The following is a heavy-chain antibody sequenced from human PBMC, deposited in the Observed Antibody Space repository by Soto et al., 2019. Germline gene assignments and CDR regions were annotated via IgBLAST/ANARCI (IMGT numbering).Heavy chain of an antibody. CDR1: GYTFTSHA. J-gene: IGHJ6*02. D-gene: IGHD1-26*01. Sequence: ASVKVSCKTSGYTFTSHAITWVRQAPGQGLEWMGWISAYNGNRIYAQMLQGRVTMTTNMSTSTAYMELRSLSSDDTAVYYCARDSFPVSGSYNHYYYGMDVWGQGTTVTVSS. CDR3: ARDSFPVSGSYNHYYYGMDV. CDR2: ISAYNGNR. V-gene: IGHV1-18*01.